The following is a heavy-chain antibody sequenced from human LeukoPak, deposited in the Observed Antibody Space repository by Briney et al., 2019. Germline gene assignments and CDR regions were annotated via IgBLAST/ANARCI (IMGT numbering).Heavy chain of an antibody. Sequence: PGGSLRLSCEASGFILRNNWMTWVRQGPGRGLEWVAKINQDGSEKFYVDSVKGRFTISRDNAKNSLFLQLNSLRAEDTAVYYCARVWQYYYDYSAFDIWGQGTMVTVS. J-gene: IGHJ3*02. CDR2: INQDGSEK. CDR1: GFILRNNW. CDR3: ARVWQYYYDYSAFDI. V-gene: IGHV3-7*01. D-gene: IGHD3-16*01.